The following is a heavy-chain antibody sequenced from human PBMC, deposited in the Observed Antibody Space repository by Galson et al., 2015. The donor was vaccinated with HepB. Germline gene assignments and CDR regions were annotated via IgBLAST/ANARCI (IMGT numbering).Heavy chain of an antibody. Sequence: SLRLSCAASGFTFSSYAMHWVRQAPGKGLEWVAVISYDGSKKYYADSVKGRFAISRDNSKNTLYLQMESLRVEDTAVYYCARGDVSDYVPTPFYSWGQGTLVTVSS. J-gene: IGHJ4*02. D-gene: IGHD1-26*01. CDR3: ARGDVSDYVPTPFYS. CDR2: ISYDGSKK. V-gene: IGHV3-30*09. CDR1: GFTFSSYA.